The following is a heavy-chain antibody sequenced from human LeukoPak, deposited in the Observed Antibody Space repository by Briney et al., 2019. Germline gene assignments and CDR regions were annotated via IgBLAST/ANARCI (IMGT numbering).Heavy chain of an antibody. D-gene: IGHD3-10*01. CDR3: ARDSYSGSGSYYFFDY. J-gene: IGHJ4*02. V-gene: IGHV3-23*01. CDR2: ISGSGGST. CDR1: GFTFSNYV. Sequence: GGSLRLSCAASGFTFSNYVMSWVRQAPGKGLEWVSAISGSGGSTYYADSVKGRFTISRDNSKNTLYLQMNSLRAEDTAVYYCARDSYSGSGSYYFFDYWGQGTLVTVSS.